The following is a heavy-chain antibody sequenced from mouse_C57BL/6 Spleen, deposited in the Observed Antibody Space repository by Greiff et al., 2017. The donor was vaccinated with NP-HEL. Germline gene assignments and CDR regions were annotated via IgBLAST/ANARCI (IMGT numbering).Heavy chain of an antibody. Sequence: VKVVESGAELARPGASVKLSCKASGYTFTSYGISWVKQRTGQGLEWIGEIYPRSGNHYYTEKFKGQATLTAEKSSSTAYMELRSLTSEDSAVYFCARPDYWGQGTTLTVSS. CDR3: ARPDY. CDR1: GYTFTSYG. V-gene: IGHV1-81*01. CDR2: IYPRSGNH. J-gene: IGHJ2*01.